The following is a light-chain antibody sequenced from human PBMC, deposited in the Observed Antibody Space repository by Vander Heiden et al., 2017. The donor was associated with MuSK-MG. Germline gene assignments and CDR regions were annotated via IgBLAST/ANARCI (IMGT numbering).Light chain of an antibody. V-gene: IGKV1-5*03. CDR1: QSISSW. CDR3: QQYNSYPWT. CDR2: KAS. J-gene: IGKJ1*01. Sequence: DIQMTQSPSTLSASVGDRVTITCRASQSISSWLAWYQQKPGKAPKLLIYKASSLESGVPSRFSGSGSGTEFTLTISSLQPDDFATYYCQQYNSYPWTFAQGTKVGIK.